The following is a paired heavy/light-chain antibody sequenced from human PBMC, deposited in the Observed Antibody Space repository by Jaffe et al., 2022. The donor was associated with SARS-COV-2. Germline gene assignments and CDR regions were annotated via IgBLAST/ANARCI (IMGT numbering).Light chain of an antibody. Sequence: DIQLTQSPSFLSASVGDRVTITCRASQGISSYLAWYQQKPGKAPKLLIYAASTLQSGVPSRFSGSGSETEFTLTISSLQPEDFATYYCQQLSSYPYTFGQGTKLEIK. CDR2: AAS. CDR3: QQLSSYPYT. J-gene: IGKJ2*01. CDR1: QGISSY. V-gene: IGKV1-9*01.
Heavy chain of an antibody. Sequence: EVQVVESGGGLVQPGGSLRLSCAASGFTVSSNDMSWVRRAPGKGLEWVSVIYSGDYKYYADSVKGRFTISRDNSKNTLYLQMNSLKTEDTAVYYCAREVVASGGRWFDPWGQGTLVIVSS. J-gene: IGHJ5*02. CDR2: IYSGDYK. D-gene: IGHD2-15*01. CDR1: GFTVSSND. V-gene: IGHV3-66*02. CDR3: AREVVASGGRWFDP.